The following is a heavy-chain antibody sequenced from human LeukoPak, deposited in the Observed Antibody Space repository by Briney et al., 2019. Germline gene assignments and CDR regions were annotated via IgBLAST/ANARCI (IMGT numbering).Heavy chain of an antibody. CDR2: ISYDGNNK. Sequence: PGGSLRLSCAASGFTFSSYGMHWVRQAPGKGLEWVAVISYDGNNKYYADSVKGGFTISRDNSKNTLYLQMNSLRAEDTAVYYCATGQLRFFDWLLPVDYWGQGTLVTVSS. V-gene: IGHV3-30*03. J-gene: IGHJ4*02. CDR3: ATGQLRFFDWLLPVDY. CDR1: GFTFSSYG. D-gene: IGHD3-9*01.